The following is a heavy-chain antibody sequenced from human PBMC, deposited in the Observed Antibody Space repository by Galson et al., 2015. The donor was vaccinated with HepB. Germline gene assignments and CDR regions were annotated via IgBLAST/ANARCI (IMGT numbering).Heavy chain of an antibody. V-gene: IGHV3-21*01. CDR1: GFTFSSYS. Sequence: SLRLSCAASGFTFSSYSMNWVRQAPGKGLEWVSSISSSSSYIYYADSVKGRFTISRDNAKNSLYLQMNSLRAEDTAVYYCARLGYGPDYYYYGMDVWGQGTTVTVSS. CDR3: ARLGYGPDYYYYGMDV. D-gene: IGHD2-2*03. J-gene: IGHJ6*02. CDR2: ISSSSSYI.